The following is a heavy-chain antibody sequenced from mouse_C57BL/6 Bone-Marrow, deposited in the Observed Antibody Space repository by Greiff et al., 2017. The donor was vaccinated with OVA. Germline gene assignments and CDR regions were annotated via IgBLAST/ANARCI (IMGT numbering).Heavy chain of an antibody. D-gene: IGHD2-5*01. CDR3: ARGDYSNLFAY. V-gene: IGHV1-42*01. CDR1: GYSFTGYY. Sequence: VQLQQSGPELVKPGASVKISCKASGYSFTGYYMNWVKQSPEKSLEWIGEINPSTGGTTYNQKFKAKATLTVDKSSSTAYMQLKSLTSEDSAVYYCARGDYSNLFAYWGQGTLVTVSA. CDR2: INPSTGGT. J-gene: IGHJ3*01.